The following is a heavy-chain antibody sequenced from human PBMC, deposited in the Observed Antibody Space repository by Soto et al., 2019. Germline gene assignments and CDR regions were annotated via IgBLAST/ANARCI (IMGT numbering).Heavy chain of an antibody. Sequence: SVNVSCKASGGTFSSYAISWVRQAPGQGLEWMGGIIPIFGTANYAQKFQGRVTITADESTSTAYMELSSLRSEDTAVYYCARGPYYYDSSGYLGRSGYYYDGMDVWGQGTTVTVSS. CDR3: ARGPYYYDSSGYLGRSGYYYDGMDV. V-gene: IGHV1-69*13. CDR2: IIPIFGTA. CDR1: GGTFSSYA. J-gene: IGHJ6*02. D-gene: IGHD3-22*01.